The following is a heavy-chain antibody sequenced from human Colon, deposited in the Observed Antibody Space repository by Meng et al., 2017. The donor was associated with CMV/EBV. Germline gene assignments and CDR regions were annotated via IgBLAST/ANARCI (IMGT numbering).Heavy chain of an antibody. D-gene: IGHD3-16*01. Sequence: VQLVESGGGVVQPGGSRRLSCVVSGLTFRNHGMHWVRQAPGKGLEWVAFVRNDVDEKYYGDSVRGRFTISRDNSKDTLYLQMNSLRSEDTAIYYCVKDGGKIRFDYWGQGTLVTVSS. J-gene: IGHJ4*02. CDR3: VKDGGKIRFDY. CDR1: GLTFRNHG. V-gene: IGHV3-30*02. CDR2: VRNDVDEK.